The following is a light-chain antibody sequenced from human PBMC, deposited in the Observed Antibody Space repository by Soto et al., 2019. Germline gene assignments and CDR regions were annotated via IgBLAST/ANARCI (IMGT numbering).Light chain of an antibody. CDR1: QSVNNNY. CDR3: QQYGPSWWT. J-gene: IGKJ1*01. CDR2: GAS. V-gene: IGKV3-20*01. Sequence: EIVLTQSPGTLSMSPGDRATLSCRASQSVNNNYLAWYQQKPGQAPRLLIYGASSRATGIPDRFRGSGSGTDFTLTISRLEPEDFAVYFCQQYGPSWWTFGQGPHVHIK.